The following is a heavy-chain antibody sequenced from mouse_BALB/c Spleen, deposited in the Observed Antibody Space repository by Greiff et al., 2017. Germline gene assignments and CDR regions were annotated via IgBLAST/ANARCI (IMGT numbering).Heavy chain of an antibody. CDR1: GYTFTDYN. CDR2: INPNNGGT. CDR3: ASRGLRRSSWFAY. V-gene: IGHV1-18*01. D-gene: IGHD2-4*01. J-gene: IGHJ3*01. Sequence: EVQLQQSGPELVKPGASVKIPCKASGYTFTDYNMDWVKQSHGKSLEWIGDINPNNGGTIYNQKFKGKATLTVDKSSSTAYMELRSLTSEDTAVYYCASRGLRRSSWFAYWGQGTLVTVSA.